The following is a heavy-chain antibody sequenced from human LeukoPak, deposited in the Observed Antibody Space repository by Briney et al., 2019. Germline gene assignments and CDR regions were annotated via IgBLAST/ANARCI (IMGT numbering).Heavy chain of an antibody. CDR3: ARDLLRYSSSEFDTYYYYYGMDV. J-gene: IGHJ6*02. D-gene: IGHD6-6*01. V-gene: IGHV3-23*01. Sequence: GGSLRLSCAASGFTFSSYAMSWVRQAPGKGLEWVSAISGSGGSTYYADSVKGRFTISRDNSKNTLYLQMNSLRAEDTAVYYCARDLLRYSSSEFDTYYYYYGMDVWGQGTTVTVSS. CDR1: GFTFSSYA. CDR2: ISGSGGST.